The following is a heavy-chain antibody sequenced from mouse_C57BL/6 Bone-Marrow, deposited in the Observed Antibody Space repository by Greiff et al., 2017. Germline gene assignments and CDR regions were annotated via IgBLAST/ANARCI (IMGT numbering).Heavy chain of an antibody. D-gene: IGHD2-13*01. CDR3: VTCPYHY. J-gene: IGHJ2*01. CDR1: GFNFKDYY. CDR2: IDPENGDT. V-gene: IGHV14-4*01. Sequence: EVQLQQSGAELVRPGASVKLSCTASGFNFKDYYMHWVKQRPEQGLEWIGRIDPENGDTEYASKFQGKATITADTSSNTAYLQLSSLTSEDTAVYDCVTCPYHYWGQGTTLTVSS.